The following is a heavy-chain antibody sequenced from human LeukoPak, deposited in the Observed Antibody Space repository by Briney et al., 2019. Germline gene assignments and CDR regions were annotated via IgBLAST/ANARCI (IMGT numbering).Heavy chain of an antibody. J-gene: IGHJ4*02. CDR1: GFTFSSYW. Sequence: GGSLRLSCAASGFTFSSYWMSWVRQAPGKGLEWVANIKLDGSEKYYVDSVKGRFTISRDNSKNTLYLQMNSLRAEDTAVYYCAKGWLRLSPFDYWGQGTLVTVSS. CDR3: AKGWLRLSPFDY. V-gene: IGHV3-7*01. CDR2: IKLDGSEK. D-gene: IGHD5-12*01.